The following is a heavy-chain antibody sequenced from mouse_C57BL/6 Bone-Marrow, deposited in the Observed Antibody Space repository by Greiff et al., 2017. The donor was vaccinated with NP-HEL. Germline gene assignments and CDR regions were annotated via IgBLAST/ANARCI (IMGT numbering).Heavy chain of an antibody. CDR3: TRRGQLRPNFDY. Sequence: QVQLQQSGAELVRPGASVTLSCKASGYTFTDYELHWVKQTPVHGLEWIGAIDPETGGTAYNQKFKGKAILTADKSSSTAYMELRSLTSEDSAVYYCTRRGQLRPNFDYWGQGTTLTVSS. D-gene: IGHD3-2*02. CDR2: IDPETGGT. V-gene: IGHV1-15*01. CDR1: GYTFTDYE. J-gene: IGHJ2*01.